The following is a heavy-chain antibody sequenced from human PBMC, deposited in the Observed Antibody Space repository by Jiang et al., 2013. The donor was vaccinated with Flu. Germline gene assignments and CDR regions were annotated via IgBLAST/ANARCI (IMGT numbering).Heavy chain of an antibody. J-gene: IGHJ5*02. CDR3: ARLSVAGRRNWFDP. V-gene: IGHV5-51*01. D-gene: IGHD6-19*01. Sequence: KGLEWMGIXYPGDSDTRYSPSFQGQVTISADKSISTAYLQWSSLKASDTAMYYCARLSVAGRRNWFDPWGQGTLVTVSS. CDR2: XYPGDSDT.